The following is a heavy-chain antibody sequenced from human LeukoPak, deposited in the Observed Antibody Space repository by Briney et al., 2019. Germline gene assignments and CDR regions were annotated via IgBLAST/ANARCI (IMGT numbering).Heavy chain of an antibody. J-gene: IGHJ4*02. Sequence: ASVKVSCKASGYTFTSYGISWVRQAPGQGLEWMGWISAYNGNTKYSQEFQGRVTITRDTSASTAYMELSSLRSEDMAVYYCARGGKYYDSSPDYWGQGTLVTVSS. D-gene: IGHD3-22*01. CDR2: ISAYNGNT. V-gene: IGHV1-18*03. CDR3: ARGGKYYDSSPDY. CDR1: GYTFTSYG.